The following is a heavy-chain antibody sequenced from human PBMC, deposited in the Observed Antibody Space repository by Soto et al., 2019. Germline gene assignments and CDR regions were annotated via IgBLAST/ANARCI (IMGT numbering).Heavy chain of an antibody. V-gene: IGHV1-69*13. Sequence: SVKVSCKASGGTFSSYAISWVRQAPGQGLEWMGGIIPIFGTANYAQKFQGRVTITADESTSTAYMELSSLRSEDTAVYYCARDNYYGSRSFDPWGQGTLVTVSS. D-gene: IGHD3-10*01. CDR2: IIPIFGTA. CDR1: GGTFSSYA. J-gene: IGHJ5*02. CDR3: ARDNYYGSRSFDP.